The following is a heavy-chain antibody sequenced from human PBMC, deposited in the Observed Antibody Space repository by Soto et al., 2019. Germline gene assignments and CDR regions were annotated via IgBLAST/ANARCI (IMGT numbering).Heavy chain of an antibody. CDR1: GYTFTSYG. J-gene: IGHJ6*02. CDR2: ISAYNGNT. V-gene: IGHV1-18*01. D-gene: IGHD3-9*01. CDR3: RLDDILTGLYNFLGGDGIDV. Sequence: QVQLVQSGAEVKKPGASVKVSCKASGYTFTSYGISWVRQAPGQGIEWMGWISAYNGNTNYAQKRMGRVNMTTVTSTSTAYMWRRSLRSDDTAVYYCRLDDILTGLYNFLGGDGIDVWGQGTTVTASS.